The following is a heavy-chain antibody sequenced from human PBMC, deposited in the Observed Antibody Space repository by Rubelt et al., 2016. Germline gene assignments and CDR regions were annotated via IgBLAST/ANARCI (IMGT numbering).Heavy chain of an antibody. Sequence: GGGLVKPGGSLRLSCAASGFTFSSFAMSWVRQVPGKGLEWVSSIGSVGDHIYYADSVKGRFTISRDNDENSLYLQMHSPRADDTAIYYCARDLWGPNSAMDVWGQGTTVTISS. CDR2: IGSVGDHI. J-gene: IGHJ6*02. CDR3: ARDLWGPNSAMDV. V-gene: IGHV3-21*06. CDR1: GFTFSSFA. D-gene: IGHD2-21*01.